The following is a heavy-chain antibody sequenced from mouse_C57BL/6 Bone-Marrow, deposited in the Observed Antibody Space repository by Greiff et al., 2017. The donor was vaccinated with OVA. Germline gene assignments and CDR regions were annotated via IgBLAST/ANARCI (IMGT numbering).Heavy chain of an antibody. CDR3: ARRYYSNHGDYAMDY. CDR1: GFTFSDYG. J-gene: IGHJ4*01. Sequence: EVKLVDSGGGLVQPGGSLKLSCAASGFTFSDYGMAWVRQAPRKGPEWVAFISNLAYSIYYADTVTGRFTISRENAKNTLYLEMSSLRSEDTAMYYCARRYYSNHGDYAMDYWGQGTSVTVSS. D-gene: IGHD2-5*01. CDR2: ISNLAYSI. V-gene: IGHV5-15*01.